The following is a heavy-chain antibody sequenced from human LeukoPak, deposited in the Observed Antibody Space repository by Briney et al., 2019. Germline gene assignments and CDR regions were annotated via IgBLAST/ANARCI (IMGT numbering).Heavy chain of an antibody. J-gene: IGHJ4*02. CDR2: ISAYNGNT. V-gene: IGHV1-18*01. CDR3: AREADYGDYSRGIDY. CDR1: GYTFTSYG. D-gene: IGHD4-17*01. Sequence: ASVKVSCKASGYTFTSYGISWVRQAPGQGLEWMGWISAYNGNTNYAQKLQGRVTMTTDTSTSTAYMELRSLRSDDTAVYYCAREADYGDYSRGIDYWGQGTLVTVSS.